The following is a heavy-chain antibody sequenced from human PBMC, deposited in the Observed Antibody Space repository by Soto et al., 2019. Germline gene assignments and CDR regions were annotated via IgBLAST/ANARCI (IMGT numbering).Heavy chain of an antibody. V-gene: IGHV3-9*01. CDR3: AKDKGVTTVTTGAFDI. CDR2: ISWNSGSI. Sequence: EVQLVESGGGLVQPGRSLRLSCAASGFTFDDYAMHWVRQAPGKGLEWVSGISWNSGSIGYADSVKGRFTISRDNAKNSLYLQMNSLRAEDTALYYCAKDKGVTTVTTGAFDIWGQGTMVTVSS. D-gene: IGHD4-17*01. J-gene: IGHJ3*02. CDR1: GFTFDDYA.